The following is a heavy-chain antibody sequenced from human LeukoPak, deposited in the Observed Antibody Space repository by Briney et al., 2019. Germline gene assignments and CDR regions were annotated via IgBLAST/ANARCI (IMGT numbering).Heavy chain of an antibody. CDR1: GGSISSGGYY. D-gene: IGHD2-15*01. CDR2: IYYSGST. J-gene: IGHJ5*02. V-gene: IGHV4-31*03. CDR3: ASVICGGSYYSKWFDP. Sequence: SQTLSLTCTVSGGSISSGGYYWSWIRQHPGKGLEWIGYIYYSGSTYYNPSLKSRVTISVDTSKNQFSLKLSSVTAADTAVYYCASVICGGSYYSKWFDPWGQGTLVTVSS.